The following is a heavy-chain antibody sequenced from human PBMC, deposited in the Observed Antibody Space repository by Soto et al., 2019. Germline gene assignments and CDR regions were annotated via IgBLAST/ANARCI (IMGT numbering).Heavy chain of an antibody. D-gene: IGHD6-19*01. CDR2: ISGSGGST. CDR1: GFTFSSYA. V-gene: IGHV3-23*01. CDR3: AKDLWQWLGHYYYYMDV. Sequence: EVQLLESGGGLVQPGGSLRLSCAASGFTFSSYAMSWVRQAPGKGLEWVSAISGSGGSTYYADSVKSRFTVSRDNSKNTLYLQMNSLRADDTALYYCAKDLWQWLGHYYYYMDVWGKGTTVTVSS. J-gene: IGHJ6*03.